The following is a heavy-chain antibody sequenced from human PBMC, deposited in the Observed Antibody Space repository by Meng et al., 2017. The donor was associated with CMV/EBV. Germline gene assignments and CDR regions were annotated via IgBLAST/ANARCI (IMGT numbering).Heavy chain of an antibody. CDR3: ANLYSNYDLYYYYGMDV. CDR1: GFTFSSYG. CDR2: IRYDGSNK. J-gene: IGHJ6*02. Sequence: GESLKISCAASGFTFSSYGMHWVRQAPGKGLEWVAFIRYDGSNKYYADSVKGRFTISRDNSKNTLYLQMNSLRAEDTAVYYCANLYSNYDLYYYYGMDVWGQGTTVTVSS. V-gene: IGHV3-30*02. D-gene: IGHD4-11*01.